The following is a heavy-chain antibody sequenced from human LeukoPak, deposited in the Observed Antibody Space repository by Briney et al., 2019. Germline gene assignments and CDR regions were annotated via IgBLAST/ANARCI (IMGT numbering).Heavy chain of an antibody. V-gene: IGHV4-59*01. CDR1: GGSISSYY. CDR2: IYYSGST. Sequence: SSETLSLTCTVSGGSISSYYWSWIRQPPGKGLEWIGYIYYSGSTNYNPSLKSRVTISVDTSKNQFSLKLSSVTAADTAVYYCARMKLVYEYSSSSSWFDPWGQGTLVTVSS. CDR3: ARMKLVYEYSSSSSWFDP. D-gene: IGHD6-6*01. J-gene: IGHJ5*02.